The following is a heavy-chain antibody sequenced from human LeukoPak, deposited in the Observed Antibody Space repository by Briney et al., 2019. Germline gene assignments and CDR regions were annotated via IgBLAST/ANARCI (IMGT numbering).Heavy chain of an antibody. D-gene: IGHD1-14*01. CDR2: ISGSGGST. Sequence: GGSLRLSCAASGFTFSNSAMSWVRQAPGKGLEWVSTISGSGGSTYYADSVKGRFTISRDNSKNTLYLQMISLRAEDTAVYYCATRTAGSSRVRGDALDIWGQGTMVPVSS. J-gene: IGHJ3*02. CDR1: GFTFSNSA. CDR3: ATRTAGSSRVRGDALDI. V-gene: IGHV3-23*01.